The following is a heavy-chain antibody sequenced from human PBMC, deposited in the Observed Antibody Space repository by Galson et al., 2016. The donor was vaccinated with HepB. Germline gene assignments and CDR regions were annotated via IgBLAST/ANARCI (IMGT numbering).Heavy chain of an antibody. CDR1: GFTFSDYY. V-gene: IGHV3-11*04. D-gene: IGHD2-2*01. J-gene: IGHJ4*02. CDR2: ISTSSSTI. Sequence: SLRLSCAASGFTFSDYYMSWIRQAPGKGLEWVSYISTSSSTIYYADSVKGRFTIPRDNAKNSLYLQMNSLRAEDTAVYYCTRARGQGYCSSTSCYWVDYWGQGTLVTVSS. CDR3: TRARGQGYCSSTSCYWVDY.